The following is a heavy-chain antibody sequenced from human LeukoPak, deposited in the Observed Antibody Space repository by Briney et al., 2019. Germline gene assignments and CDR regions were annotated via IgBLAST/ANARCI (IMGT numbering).Heavy chain of an antibody. J-gene: IGHJ3*02. CDR3: AIPTGGNQYDAFDI. CDR2: IRYDGSNK. Sequence: PGGSLRLSCAASGFTFSSYGMHWVRQAPGKGLEWVAFIRYDGSNKYYADSVKGRFTISRDNSKNTLYLQMNSLRAEDTAVYFCAIPTGGNQYDAFDIWGQGTMVTVSS. V-gene: IGHV3-30*02. CDR1: GFTFSSYG. D-gene: IGHD4-23*01.